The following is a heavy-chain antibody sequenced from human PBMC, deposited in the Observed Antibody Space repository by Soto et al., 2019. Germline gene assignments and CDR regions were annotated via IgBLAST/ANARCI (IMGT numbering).Heavy chain of an antibody. V-gene: IGHV3-7*03. CDR1: GFTFSSYW. CDR3: ARDFVWDDYYDSSGYYDY. Sequence: GRSLRLSCAASGFTFSSYWMSWVRQAPGKGLEWVANIKQDGSEKYYVDSVKGRFTISRDNAKNSLYLQMNSLRAEDTAVYYCARDFVWDDYYDSSGYYDYWGQGTLVTVSS. D-gene: IGHD3-22*01. J-gene: IGHJ4*02. CDR2: IKQDGSEK.